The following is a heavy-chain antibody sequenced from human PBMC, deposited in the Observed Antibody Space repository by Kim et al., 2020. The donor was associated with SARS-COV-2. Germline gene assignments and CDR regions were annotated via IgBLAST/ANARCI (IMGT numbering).Heavy chain of an antibody. V-gene: IGHV1-3*01. CDR2: INAGNGNT. CDR1: GYTFTSYA. Sequence: ASVKVSCKASGYTFTSYAMHWVRQAPGQRLEWMGWINAGNGNTKYSQKFQGRVTITRDTSASTAYMELSSLRSEDTAVYYCARPGIAAAGYFQHWGQGTLVTVSS. J-gene: IGHJ1*01. CDR3: ARPGIAAAGYFQH. D-gene: IGHD6-13*01.